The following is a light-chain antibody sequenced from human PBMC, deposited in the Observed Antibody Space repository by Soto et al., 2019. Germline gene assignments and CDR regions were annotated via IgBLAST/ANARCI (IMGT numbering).Light chain of an antibody. CDR1: SSDVGSYNL. V-gene: IGLV2-23*01. J-gene: IGLJ3*02. CDR2: EGS. CDR3: CSYADRGTLV. Sequence: QSVLTQPASVSGSPGQSITISCTGTSSDVGSYNLVSWYQQHPGKAPKLMIYEGSKRPSGVSNRFSGSKSGNTASLTISGLQAEDEAEYHCCSYADRGTLVFGGGTKLTVL.